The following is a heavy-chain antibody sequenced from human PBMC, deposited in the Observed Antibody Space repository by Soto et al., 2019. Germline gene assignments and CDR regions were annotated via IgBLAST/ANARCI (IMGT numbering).Heavy chain of an antibody. D-gene: IGHD3-16*02. CDR1: GGTFNKYA. V-gene: IGHV1-69*01. J-gene: IGHJ4*02. Sequence: QVQLVQSGAEVQQPGSAVKVSCKASGGTFNKYAMNWVRQAPGQGFEWMGGIIPIFDTPNYAQKFQGRVTITVDESTSTAYMDLSSLRFEDTAVYYCARSIGSGGVIGGFDYWGQGTLVTVSS. CDR2: IIPIFDTP. CDR3: ARSIGSGGVIGGFDY.